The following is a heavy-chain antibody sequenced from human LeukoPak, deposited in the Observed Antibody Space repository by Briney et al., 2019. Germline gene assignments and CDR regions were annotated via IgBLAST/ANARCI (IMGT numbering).Heavy chain of an antibody. Sequence: PGRSLRLSCAASGFTFSSYAMLWVRQAPGKGLEWVAFIRYDGSNKYYADSVKGRFTISRDNSKNTLYLQMNSLRAEDTAVYYCAKSGSGSYLNWYDPWGQGTLVTVSS. CDR3: AKSGSGSYLNWYDP. V-gene: IGHV3-30*04. CDR2: IRYDGSNK. J-gene: IGHJ5*02. CDR1: GFTFSSYA. D-gene: IGHD1-26*01.